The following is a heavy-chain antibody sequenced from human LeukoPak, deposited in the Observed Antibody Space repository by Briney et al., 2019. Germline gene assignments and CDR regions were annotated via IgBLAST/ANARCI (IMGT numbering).Heavy chain of an antibody. V-gene: IGHV3-74*01. J-gene: IGHJ6*02. CDR3: AKAASSSWPSYYYGMDV. D-gene: IGHD6-13*01. CDR2: INSDASST. CDR1: GFTFSSYW. Sequence: GGSLRLSCAASGFTFSSYWMHWVRQAPGKGLVWVSRINSDASSTSYADSVKGRFTISRDNAKNTLYLQMSSLRVDDTAVYYCAKAASSSWPSYYYGMDVWGQGTTVTVSS.